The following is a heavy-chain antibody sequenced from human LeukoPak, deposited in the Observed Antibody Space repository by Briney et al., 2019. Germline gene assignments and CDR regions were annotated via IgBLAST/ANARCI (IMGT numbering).Heavy chain of an antibody. Sequence: NPSETLSLTCTVSGGSISSYYWSWIRQPAGEGLEWIGRIYTSGSTNYNPSLKSRVTMSVDTSKNQFSLKLSSVTAADTAVYYCARGGTTVTGTWYFDLWCRGTLVSVSS. CDR3: ARGGTTVTGTWYFDL. V-gene: IGHV4-4*07. CDR2: IYTSGST. CDR1: GGSISSYY. D-gene: IGHD4-17*01. J-gene: IGHJ2*01.